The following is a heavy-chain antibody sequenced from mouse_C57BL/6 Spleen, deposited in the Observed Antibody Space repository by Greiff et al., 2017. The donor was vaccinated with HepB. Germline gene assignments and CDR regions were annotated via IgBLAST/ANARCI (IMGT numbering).Heavy chain of an antibody. V-gene: IGHV1-80*01. Sequence: LVESGAELVKPGASVKISCKASGYAFSSYWMNWVKQRPGKGLEWIGQIYPGDGDTNYNGKFKGKATLTADKSSSTAYMQLSSLTSEDSAVYFCARRDYYGSSYFDDWGQGTTLTVSS. CDR2: IYPGDGDT. CDR1: GYAFSSYW. J-gene: IGHJ2*01. CDR3: ARRDYYGSSYFDD. D-gene: IGHD1-1*01.